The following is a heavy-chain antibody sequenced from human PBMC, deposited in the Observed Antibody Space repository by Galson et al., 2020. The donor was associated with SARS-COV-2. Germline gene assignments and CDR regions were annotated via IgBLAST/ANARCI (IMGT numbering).Heavy chain of an antibody. J-gene: IGHJ6*02. CDR1: GFTIYGNY. Sequence: TGGSLRLSCAATGFTIYGNYINWVRQAQGKGLEWVSIIYAYSGANTYYADSVRGRFTISRHNSENTVYLQMDSLRVEDTAVYYCARGVCGMNVWGQGTTVIVSS. CDR2: IYAYSGANT. V-gene: IGHV3-53*04. CDR3: ARGVCGMNV. D-gene: IGHD3-10*01.